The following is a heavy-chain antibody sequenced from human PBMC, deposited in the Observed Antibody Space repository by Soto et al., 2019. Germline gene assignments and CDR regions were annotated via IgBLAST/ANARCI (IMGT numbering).Heavy chain of an antibody. V-gene: IGHV3-33*01. J-gene: IGHJ5*01. CDR1: VFRSSNYG. D-gene: IGHD2-15*01. CDR3: ASDYSSGDS. Sequence: PEGGLRLSGSAGVFRSSNYGVHWVRQAPGKGLEWVAVRWYDGRSKYYADSGKGRFTISGDNSKNTLYLQMNSLRAEDTAVYYCASDYSSGDS. CDR2: RWYDGRSK.